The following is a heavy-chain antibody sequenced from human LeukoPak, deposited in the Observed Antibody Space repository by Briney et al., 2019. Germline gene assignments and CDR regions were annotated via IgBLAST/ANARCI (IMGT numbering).Heavy chain of an antibody. Sequence: ASVKVSCKASGYTFTTHDINWVRQATGQGLEWMGWMNPNSGNTGYAQKFQGRVTMTRNTSISTAYMELSSLRSEDTAVYYCARARPGVQRYYYYGMDVWGQGTTVTVSS. V-gene: IGHV1-8*01. CDR1: GYTFTTHD. CDR3: ARARPGVQRYYYYGMDV. J-gene: IGHJ6*02. CDR2: MNPNSGNT. D-gene: IGHD3-10*01.